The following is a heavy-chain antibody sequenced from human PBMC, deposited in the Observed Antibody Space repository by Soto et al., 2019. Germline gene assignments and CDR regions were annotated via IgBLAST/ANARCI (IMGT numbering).Heavy chain of an antibody. D-gene: IGHD2-21*02. CDR3: AKDPLAYCGGDCYQDYFDY. CDR1: GFTFSSYA. J-gene: IGHJ4*02. Sequence: GSLRLSCAASGFTFSSYAMSWVRQAPGKGLDWVSAISGSGGSTYYADSVKGRFTISRDNSKNTLYLQMNSLRAEDTAVYYCAKDPLAYCGGDCYQDYFDYWGQGTLVTVSS. V-gene: IGHV3-23*01. CDR2: ISGSGGST.